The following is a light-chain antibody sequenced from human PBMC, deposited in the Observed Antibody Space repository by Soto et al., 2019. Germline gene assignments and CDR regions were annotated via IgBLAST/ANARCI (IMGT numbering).Light chain of an antibody. CDR1: QSVSSY. Sequence: DIQMTQSPSSLSASVGDRVTITCRASQSVSSYLNWYRQKPGKAPKFLIYSASSLQSGVPSRFSGSGSGTDFTLTISSLQPEDFATYYCQQSYSTPLTFGGGTKVEIK. J-gene: IGKJ4*01. V-gene: IGKV1-39*01. CDR2: SAS. CDR3: QQSYSTPLT.